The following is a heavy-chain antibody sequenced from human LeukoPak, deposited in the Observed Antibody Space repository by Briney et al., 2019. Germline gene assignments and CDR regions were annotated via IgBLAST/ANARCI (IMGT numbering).Heavy chain of an antibody. CDR2: IDYSGSA. V-gene: IGHV4-39*01. CDR1: GGSISSSSFY. J-gene: IGHJ4*02. Sequence: SETLSLTCSVSGGSISSSSFYWGWIRQPLGKGLEWIGNIDYSGSAHYNPSLKSRVTMSVDTSKNQFSLKLNSVTAADTAVYYCARGRKQLVRGYFDYWGQGALVTVSS. D-gene: IGHD6-6*01. CDR3: ARGRKQLVRGYFDY.